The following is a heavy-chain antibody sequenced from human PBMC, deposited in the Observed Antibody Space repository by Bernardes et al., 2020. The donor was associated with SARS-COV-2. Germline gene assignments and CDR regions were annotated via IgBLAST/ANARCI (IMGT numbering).Heavy chain of an antibody. Sequence: SETLSLTCTVSGASIRSGGFYWSWIRQPAGKGLEWIGRTYSSGRATYNPSLRSRVTIYADTPKNRFSLKLSPVSAADTAVYYCAREGTMTSGYYRDLDAFDSWGQGTMVTVSS. CDR3: AREGTMTSGYYRDLDAFDS. CDR1: GASIRSGGFY. CDR2: TYSSGRA. D-gene: IGHD3-22*01. V-gene: IGHV4-61*02. J-gene: IGHJ3*02.